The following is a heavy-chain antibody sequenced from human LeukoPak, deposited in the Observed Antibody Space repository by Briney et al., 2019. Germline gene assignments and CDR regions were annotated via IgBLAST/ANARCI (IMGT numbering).Heavy chain of an antibody. CDR1: GFTFSSYS. V-gene: IGHV3-48*01. CDR3: ARLRWDIVVVPAAVFDY. J-gene: IGHJ4*02. Sequence: PGGSLRLSCAASGFTFSSYSMNWVRQAPGKGLEWVSYISSSSSTIYYADSVKGRFTISRDNAKNSLYLHMNSLRAEDTAVYYCARLRWDIVVVPAAVFDYWGQGTLVTVSS. D-gene: IGHD2-2*01. CDR2: ISSSSSTI.